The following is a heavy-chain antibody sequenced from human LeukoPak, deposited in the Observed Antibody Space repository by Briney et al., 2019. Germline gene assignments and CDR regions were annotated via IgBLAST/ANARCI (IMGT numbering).Heavy chain of an antibody. Sequence: SETLSLTCTVSGGSISSSSYYWGWIRQPPGKGLEWIGSIYYSGSTYYNPSLKSRVTISVDTSKNQFSLKLSSVTAADTAVYYCARQARGWASAEYFQHWGQGTLVTVSS. V-gene: IGHV4-39*01. CDR2: IYYSGST. J-gene: IGHJ1*01. CDR3: ARQARGWASAEYFQH. CDR1: GGSISSSSYY. D-gene: IGHD3-10*01.